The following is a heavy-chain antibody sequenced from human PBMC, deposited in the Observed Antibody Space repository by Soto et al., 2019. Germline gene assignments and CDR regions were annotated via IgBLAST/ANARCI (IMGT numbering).Heavy chain of an antibody. Sequence: EVQLVESGGGLVQPGWSLRLSCAASGFSFSDYRVHWVRQAPGKGMVWVATISTDGSSTYYAYSVKGRFTISRDNAKNTLYRQMNSLTAEDTATYYCASSGSTTSWYEFPFWGQGTMVTVSS. V-gene: IGHV3-74*01. D-gene: IGHD6-13*01. CDR1: GFSFSDYR. CDR3: ASSGSTTSWYEFPF. J-gene: IGHJ4*02. CDR2: ISTDGSST.